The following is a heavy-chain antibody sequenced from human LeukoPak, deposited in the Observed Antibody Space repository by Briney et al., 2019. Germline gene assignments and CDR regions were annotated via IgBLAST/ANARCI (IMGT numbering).Heavy chain of an antibody. J-gene: IGHJ4*02. CDR2: INPNSGGT. Sequence: ASVKVSCKASGDTFSSYAISWVRQAPGQGLEWMGWINPNSGGTNYAQKFQGRVTMTRDTSISTAYMELSRLRSDDTAVYYCARVKGRFGELSYYFDYWGQGTLVTVSS. CDR3: ARVKGRFGELSYYFDY. D-gene: IGHD3-10*01. CDR1: GDTFSSYA. V-gene: IGHV1-2*02.